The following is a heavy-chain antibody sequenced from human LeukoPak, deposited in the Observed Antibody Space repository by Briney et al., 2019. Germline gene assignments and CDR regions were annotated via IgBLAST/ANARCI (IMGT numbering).Heavy chain of an antibody. J-gene: IGHJ1*01. V-gene: IGHV3-30*18. CDR3: AKDRSSGWYSFQH. CDR1: GFTFSSYG. CDR2: ISYDGSNK. Sequence: GGSLRLSCAASGFTFSSYGMHWVRQAPGKGLEWVAVISYDGSNKYYADSVKGRFTISRDNFKNTLYLQMNSLRPEDTAVYYCAKDRSSGWYSFQHWRQGTLVSVSS. D-gene: IGHD6-19*01.